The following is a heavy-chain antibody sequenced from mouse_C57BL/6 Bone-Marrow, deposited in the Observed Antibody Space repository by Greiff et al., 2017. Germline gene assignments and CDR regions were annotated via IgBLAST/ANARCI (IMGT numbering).Heavy chain of an antibody. CDR1: GYAFSSSW. D-gene: IGHD1-1*01. CDR2: IYPGDGDT. CDR3: ARLLLRVY. V-gene: IGHV1-82*01. J-gene: IGHJ3*01. Sequence: VQLQQSGPELVKPGASVKISCKASGYAFSSSWMNWVKQRPGKGLEWIGRIYPGDGDTNYNGKFKGKATLTADKSSSTAYMQLSSLTSEDSAVCFCARLLLRVYWGQGTLVTVSA.